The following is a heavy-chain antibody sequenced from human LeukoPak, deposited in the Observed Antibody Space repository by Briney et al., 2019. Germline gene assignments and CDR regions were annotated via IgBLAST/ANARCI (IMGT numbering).Heavy chain of an antibody. V-gene: IGHV3-66*01. CDR3: ARRLEYSGSKGVFDY. D-gene: IGHD1-26*01. CDR1: GFTVTTNY. J-gene: IGHJ4*02. CDR2: IYGGGYA. Sequence: GGSLRLSCAASGFTVTTNYMTWVRQAPGKGLEWVSIIYGGGYADYADSVKGRFTISRDNSKSTLDLQMNSLRAEDTAVYYCARRLEYSGSKGVFDYWGQGTLVTVSS.